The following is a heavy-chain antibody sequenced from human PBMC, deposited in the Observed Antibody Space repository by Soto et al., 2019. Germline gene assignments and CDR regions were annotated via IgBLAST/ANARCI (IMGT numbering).Heavy chain of an antibody. CDR3: ARDSVGSGYD. V-gene: IGHV4-59*01. CDR1: GGSISSYY. D-gene: IGHD5-12*01. Sequence: QVQLQESGPGLVKPSETLSLTCTVSGGSISSYYWSWIRPPPGKRLEWMGYIYYIGSTNNNPSLKSRVTISVDTSKNQFSLELRSVTAADTAVYYCARDSVGSGYDWGQGTLVTVSS. CDR2: IYYIGST. J-gene: IGHJ4*02.